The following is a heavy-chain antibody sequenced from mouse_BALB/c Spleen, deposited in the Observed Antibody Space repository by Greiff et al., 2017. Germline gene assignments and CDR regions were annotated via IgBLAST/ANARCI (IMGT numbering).Heavy chain of an antibody. V-gene: IGHV3-1*02. CDR1: GYSITSGYS. D-gene: IGHD3-3*01. J-gene: IGHJ1*01. Sequence: DVQLQESGPDLVKPSQSLSLTCTVTGYSITSGYSWHWIRQFPGNKLEWVGYIYYSGSTNYNPSLKSRISITRDTSKNQFFMQLNSVTTEDTATYYFERNPLFGDSSGSYWYFDVWGAGTTVTVSS. CDR2: IYYSGST. CDR3: ERNPLFGDSSGSYWYFDV.